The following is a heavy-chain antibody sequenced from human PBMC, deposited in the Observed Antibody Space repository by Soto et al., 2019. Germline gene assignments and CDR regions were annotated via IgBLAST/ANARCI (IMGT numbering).Heavy chain of an antibody. D-gene: IGHD5-12*01. CDR2: IYPGDSDT. J-gene: IGHJ4*02. CDR3: VLASCKVVNLIYLDY. Sequence: PGESLKNSCKASGYSFTPYWIGWVRQMPGKGLEWMGIIYPGDSDTRYSPSFQGQVTISADRSISTAYLQWSSLKASDTAMYYCVLASCKVVNLIYLDYWGEAPQVAAPQ. V-gene: IGHV5-51*01. CDR1: GYSFTPYW.